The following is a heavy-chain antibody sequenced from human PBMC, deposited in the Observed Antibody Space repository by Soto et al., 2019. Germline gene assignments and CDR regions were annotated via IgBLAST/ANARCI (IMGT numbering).Heavy chain of an antibody. D-gene: IGHD1-1*01. CDR1: GYIFTSYS. CDR2: MSAYSGST. V-gene: IGHV1-18*01. Sequence: QVQLEQSGSEVKKPGASVKVSCKASGYIFTSYSIIWVRQAPGQGLEWVGEMSAYSGSTDYAQKVQGRVTMTTDTSTTTANSELRSLKSDATAVYYCDLIDGLEGAEYCGQGTLVTVSS. CDR3: DLIDGLEGAEY. J-gene: IGHJ4*02.